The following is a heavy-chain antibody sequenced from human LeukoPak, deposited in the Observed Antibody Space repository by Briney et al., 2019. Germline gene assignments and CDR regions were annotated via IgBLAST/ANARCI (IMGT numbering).Heavy chain of an antibody. D-gene: IGHD3-22*01. V-gene: IGHV3-23*01. Sequence: GGSLRLSCAASGFTFSSYAMSWVRQAPGKGLEWVSAISGSGGSTYYADSVKGRFTISRDNSKNTLYLQMNSLRAEDTAVYYCATYSSLNRREFQYWGQGTLLTVSS. CDR2: ISGSGGST. J-gene: IGHJ1*01. CDR3: ATYSSLNRREFQY. CDR1: GFTFSSYA.